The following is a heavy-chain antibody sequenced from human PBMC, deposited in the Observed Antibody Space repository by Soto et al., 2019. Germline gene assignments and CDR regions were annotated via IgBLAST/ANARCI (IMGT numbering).Heavy chain of an antibody. CDR1: GFTFTSPL. J-gene: IGHJ2*01. CDR3: AGDRSRNDSHEGFDL. D-gene: IGHD1-1*01. CDR2: IYRGGVNT. Sequence: ASVKVSCKASGFTFTSPLMHWVRQAPGQRLEWIGRIYRGGVNTTYAQKFKDRVTITRDTSTSTVYMELSSLRSEDTAVYYCAGDRSRNDSHEGFDLWG. V-gene: IGHV1-46*01.